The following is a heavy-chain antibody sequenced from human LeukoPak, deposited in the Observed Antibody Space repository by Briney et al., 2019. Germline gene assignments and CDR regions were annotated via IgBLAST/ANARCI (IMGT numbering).Heavy chain of an antibody. Sequence: GGSLRLSCAASGFTLSSYGMHWVRQAPGKGLEWVAFIRYDGSNKYYADSVKGRFTISRDNSKNTLYLQMNSLRAEDTAVYYCAKGGDMITFGFDYWGQGTLVTVSS. CDR2: IRYDGSNK. D-gene: IGHD3-16*01. J-gene: IGHJ4*02. CDR1: GFTLSSYG. CDR3: AKGGDMITFGFDY. V-gene: IGHV3-30*02.